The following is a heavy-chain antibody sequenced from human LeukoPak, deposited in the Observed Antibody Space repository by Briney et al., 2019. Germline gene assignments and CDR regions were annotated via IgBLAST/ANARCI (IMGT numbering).Heavy chain of an antibody. V-gene: IGHV4-39*01. Sequence: SETLSLTCTVSGDSISSSTYYWGWIRQPPGKGLEWIGSIYYTGSTYYNPSLTSRVTISVDTSKNRFSLKLGSVTAADTAVYYCARLAAPRYDFWSGYHLHYWGQGTLVTVSS. CDR2: IYYTGST. D-gene: IGHD3-3*01. J-gene: IGHJ4*02. CDR3: ARLAAPRYDFWSGYHLHY. CDR1: GDSISSSTYY.